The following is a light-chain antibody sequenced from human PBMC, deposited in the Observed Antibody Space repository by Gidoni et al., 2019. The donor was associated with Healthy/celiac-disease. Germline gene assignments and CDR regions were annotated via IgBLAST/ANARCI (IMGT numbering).Light chain of an antibody. CDR2: ATS. V-gene: IGKV1-39*01. CDR3: QQSYSTPRT. J-gene: IGKJ1*01. Sequence: DIQMTQSPSSLSASVGDRVTITCRASQSISSYLNWYQQKPGKAHKLLIYATSSLQSGVPSRFSGSGYGTDFTLTISSLQPEDFATYYCQQSYSTPRTFGQGTKVEIK. CDR1: QSISSY.